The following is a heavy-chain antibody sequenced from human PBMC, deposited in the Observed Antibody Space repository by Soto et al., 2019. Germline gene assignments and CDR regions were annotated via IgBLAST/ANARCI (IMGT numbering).Heavy chain of an antibody. CDR3: ARDFQGVRGVNS. V-gene: IGHV1-69*08. CDR1: GGTFSSYT. J-gene: IGHJ4*02. D-gene: IGHD3-10*01. Sequence: QVQLVQSGAEVNKPGSSVKVSCKASGGTFSSYTISWVRQAPGQGLEWMGRIIPILGIGNYAQKFQGRVTITADKSTSTDYMDMSSQRSEDTTVYYCARDFQGVRGVNSWGQGTLVTVSS. CDR2: IIPILGIG.